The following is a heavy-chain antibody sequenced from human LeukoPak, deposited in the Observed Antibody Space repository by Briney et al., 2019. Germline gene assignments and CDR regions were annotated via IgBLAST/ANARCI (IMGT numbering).Heavy chain of an antibody. Sequence: ASVKVPCKASGYTFNSYYIHWVRQAPGQGLEWMGIINPSGGSTRYPQKFQDRVTMTRDTSTSTVYMELSSLKSDDTAVYYCARHPCDDCYSDHWGQGTLVTVSS. J-gene: IGHJ4*02. CDR2: INPSGGST. CDR3: ARHPCDDCYSDH. V-gene: IGHV1-46*02. CDR1: GYTFNSYY. D-gene: IGHD2-21*02.